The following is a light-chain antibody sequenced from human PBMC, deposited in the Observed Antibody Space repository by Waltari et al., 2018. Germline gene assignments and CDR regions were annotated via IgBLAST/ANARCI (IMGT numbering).Light chain of an antibody. CDR3: QQSYSTPPT. CDR2: AAS. CDR1: QSISSY. J-gene: IGKJ4*01. V-gene: IGKV1-39*01. Sequence: DIQMTQSPSSLSASLGDRVNITCRASQSISSYLNWYQQKPGKAPKLLIHAASSLQSGVPSRFSGSGSGTDFTLTISSLQPEDFATYYCQQSYSTPPTFGGGTKVEIK.